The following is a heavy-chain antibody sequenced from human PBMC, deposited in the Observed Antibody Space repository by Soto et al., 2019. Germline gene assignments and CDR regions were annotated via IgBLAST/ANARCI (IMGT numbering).Heavy chain of an antibody. V-gene: IGHV4-39*01. CDR2: IYYSGST. Sequence: SETLSLTCTVSGGSISSSSYYWGWIRQPPGKGLEWIGSIYYSGSTYYNPSLKSRVTISVDTSKNQFSLKLSSVTAADTAVYYCAFSSLLLWFGELSRDDAFDIWGQGTMVTVSS. CDR3: AFSSLLLWFGELSRDDAFDI. D-gene: IGHD3-10*01. J-gene: IGHJ3*02. CDR1: GGSISSSSYY.